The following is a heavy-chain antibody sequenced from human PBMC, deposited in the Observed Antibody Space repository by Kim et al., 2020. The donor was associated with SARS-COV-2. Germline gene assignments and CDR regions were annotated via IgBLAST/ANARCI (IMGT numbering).Heavy chain of an antibody. J-gene: IGHJ6*02. D-gene: IGHD6-19*01. V-gene: IGHV3-43*01. Sequence: GGSLRLSCAASGFTFDDYTMHWVRQAPGKGLEWVSLISWDGGSTYYADSVKGRFTISRDNSKNSLYLQMNSLRTEDTALYYCAKGQFYLAGWYYGMDVWGQGTTVTVSS. CDR2: ISWDGGST. CDR3: AKGQFYLAGWYYGMDV. CDR1: GFTFDDYT.